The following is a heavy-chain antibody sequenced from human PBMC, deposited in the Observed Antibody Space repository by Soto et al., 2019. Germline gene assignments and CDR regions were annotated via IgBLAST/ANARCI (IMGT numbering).Heavy chain of an antibody. J-gene: IGHJ5*02. Sequence: QVQLVQSGVEVKKPGASVKVSCKASGYTFTDYRMIWVRQAPGQGLEWMGIINPSGGSTNYAPNFQGRGTRTKDSVTSTGYKELSNLRSEDTAVYYCARPAGRLANWFDPWGQGTLVTVSS. V-gene: IGHV1-46*01. D-gene: IGHD6-6*01. CDR2: INPSGGST. CDR3: ARPAGRLANWFDP. CDR1: GYTFTDYR.